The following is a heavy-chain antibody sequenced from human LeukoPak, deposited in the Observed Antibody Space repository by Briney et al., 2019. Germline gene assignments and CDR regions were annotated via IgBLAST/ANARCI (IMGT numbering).Heavy chain of an antibody. V-gene: IGHV4-59*01. Sequence: SETLSLTCTVSGGSITSYYWSRIRQPPGKGLEWIGYIYNSVSTNYNPSLKSRVTISVDTSKNQLSLKLSSVTAADTAVYYCVRDLVATIDHYYYGMDVWGQGTTVTVSS. J-gene: IGHJ6*02. CDR3: VRDLVATIDHYYYGMDV. D-gene: IGHD5-12*01. CDR1: GGSITSYY. CDR2: IYNSVST.